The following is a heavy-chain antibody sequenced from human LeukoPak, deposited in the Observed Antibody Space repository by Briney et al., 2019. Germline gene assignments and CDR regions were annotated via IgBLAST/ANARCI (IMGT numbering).Heavy chain of an antibody. D-gene: IGHD2-2*01. CDR1: GFTFSSYS. Sequence: GGSLRLSCAASGFTFSSYSMNWVRQAPGKGLEWVSSISSSSSYIYYADSVKGRFTISRDNAKNSLYLQMNSLRAEDTAVYYCARDKAIKDAFDILGQGTMVTVSS. CDR3: ARDKAIKDAFDI. V-gene: IGHV3-21*01. J-gene: IGHJ3*02. CDR2: ISSSSSYI.